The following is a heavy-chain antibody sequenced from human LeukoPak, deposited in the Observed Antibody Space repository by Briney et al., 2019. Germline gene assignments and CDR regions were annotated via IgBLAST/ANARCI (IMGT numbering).Heavy chain of an antibody. Sequence: SETLSLTCTVSGGSISSYYWSWIRQPPGKGLEWMGYIYYSGSTNYNPSLKSRVTISVDTSKNQFSLKLSSVTAADTAVYYCARATYYYDSSGSQGYYYYYMDVWGKGTTVTVSS. D-gene: IGHD3-22*01. J-gene: IGHJ6*03. CDR1: GGSISSYY. CDR2: IYYSGST. CDR3: ARATYYYDSSGSQGYYYYYMDV. V-gene: IGHV4-59*13.